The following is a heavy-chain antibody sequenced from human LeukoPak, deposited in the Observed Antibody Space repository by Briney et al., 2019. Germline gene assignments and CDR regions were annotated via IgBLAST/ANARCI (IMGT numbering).Heavy chain of an antibody. D-gene: IGHD3-22*01. CDR2: IYTSGST. CDR1: GGSISSGSYY. J-gene: IGHJ5*02. CDR3: ARLHYYDTSGPSP. Sequence: SETLSLTCTVSGGSISSGSYYWSWIRQPAGKGLEWIGRIYTSGSTNYNPSLKSRVTISVDTSKNQFSLKLSSVTAADTAVYYCARLHYYDTSGPSPWGQGTLVTVSS. V-gene: IGHV4-61*02.